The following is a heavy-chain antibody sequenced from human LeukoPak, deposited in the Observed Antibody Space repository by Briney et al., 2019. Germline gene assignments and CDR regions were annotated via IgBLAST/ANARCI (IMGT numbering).Heavy chain of an antibody. CDR3: ARFSRITWGDWGDVFDI. CDR2: IDDGGNT. CDR1: GGSFSDYF. V-gene: IGHV4-34*01. J-gene: IGHJ3*02. D-gene: IGHD2-21*02. Sequence: PSETLSLTCSVYGGSFSDYFWSWIRQSPGKGLEWIGEIDDGGNTNYNPSLISRVIVSMEKSKKQFSLVMRSVTAADTAVYYCARFSRITWGDWGDVFDIWGQGTTVIVSS.